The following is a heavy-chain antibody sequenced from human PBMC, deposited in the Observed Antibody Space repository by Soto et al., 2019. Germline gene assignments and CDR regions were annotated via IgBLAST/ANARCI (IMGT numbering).Heavy chain of an antibody. J-gene: IGHJ4*02. Sequence: ASVKVSCKASGGTFSSYAISWVRQAPGQGLEWMGGIIPIFGTANYAQKFQGRVTITADESTSTAYMELSGLRSEDTAVYYCARCTYYDSSGYYWYFDYWGQGTLVTVSS. CDR2: IIPIFGTA. CDR3: ARCTYYDSSGYYWYFDY. V-gene: IGHV1-69*13. D-gene: IGHD3-22*01. CDR1: GGTFSSYA.